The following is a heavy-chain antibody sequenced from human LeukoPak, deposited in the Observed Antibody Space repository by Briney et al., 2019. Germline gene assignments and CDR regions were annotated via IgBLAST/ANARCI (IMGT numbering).Heavy chain of an antibody. CDR3: AKDSGNRDNWFDP. CDR2: ISGSGAST. V-gene: IGHV3-23*01. CDR1: GFAFSSYA. D-gene: IGHD1-14*01. J-gene: IGHJ5*02. Sequence: GGSLRLSCAASGFAFSSYAMTWVRQAPGKGLEWVSDISGSGASTYYADSVKGRFTISRDNSKNTLYLQMNSLRAEDTAVYYCAKDSGNRDNWFDPWGQGTLVTVSS.